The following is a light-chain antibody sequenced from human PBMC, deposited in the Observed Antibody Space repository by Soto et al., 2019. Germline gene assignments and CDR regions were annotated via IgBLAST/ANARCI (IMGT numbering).Light chain of an antibody. CDR2: EVS. J-gene: IGLJ1*01. V-gene: IGLV2-14*01. CDR3: SSYTSSTPLGYV. Sequence: QSALTQPASVSGSPGQSITISCTGTSSDVGGYNFVSWYQQHPGKAPKLMIYEVSNRPSGVSNRFSGSKSGNTASLTISGLQGEDEADYYCSSYTSSTPLGYVFGTGTKLTVL. CDR1: SSDVGGYNF.